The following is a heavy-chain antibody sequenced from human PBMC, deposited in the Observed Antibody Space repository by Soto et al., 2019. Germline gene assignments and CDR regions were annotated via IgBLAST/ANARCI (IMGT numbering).Heavy chain of an antibody. CDR1: GGSISSSNW. Sequence: SETLSLTCAVSGGSISSSNWWSWVRQPPGKGLEWIGEIYHSGSTNYNPSLKSRVTISVDKSKNQFSLKLSSVTAADTAVYYCANDYYDSGWFDPWGQGTLVTVS. CDR3: ANDYYDSGWFDP. D-gene: IGHD3-22*01. J-gene: IGHJ5*02. CDR2: IYHSGST. V-gene: IGHV4-4*02.